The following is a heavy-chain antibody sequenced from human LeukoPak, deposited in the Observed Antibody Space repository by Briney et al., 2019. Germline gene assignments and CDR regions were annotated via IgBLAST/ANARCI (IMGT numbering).Heavy chain of an antibody. D-gene: IGHD2-15*01. CDR3: ARDKAGGGSWVPFSFDP. CDR2: INPNSGGT. Sequence: ASVKVSCKASGYTFTGYYMHWVRQAPGQGLEWMGWINPNSGGTNYAQKFQGRVTMTRDTSISTAYMELSRLRSDDTAVYYCARDKAGGGSWVPFSFDPWGQGTLVTVSS. V-gene: IGHV1-2*02. J-gene: IGHJ5*02. CDR1: GYTFTGYY.